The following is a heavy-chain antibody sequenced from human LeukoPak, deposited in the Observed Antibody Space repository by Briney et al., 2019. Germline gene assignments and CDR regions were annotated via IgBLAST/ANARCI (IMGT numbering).Heavy chain of an antibody. J-gene: IGHJ4*02. Sequence: PSETLSLTCAVSGGSISSSNWWSWVRQPPGKGLEWIGEIYHSGSTNYNPSLKSRVTISVDKSKNQFSLKLSSVTAADTAVYYCARLFPLGYYDSSGHYYFDYWGQGTLVTVSS. D-gene: IGHD3-22*01. CDR3: ARLFPLGYYDSSGHYYFDY. CDR1: GGSISSSNW. CDR2: IYHSGST. V-gene: IGHV4-4*02.